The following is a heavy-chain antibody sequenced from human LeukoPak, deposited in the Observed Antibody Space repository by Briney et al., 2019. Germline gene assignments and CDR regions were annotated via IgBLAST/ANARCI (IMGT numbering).Heavy chain of an antibody. J-gene: IGHJ3*02. CDR1: GGTFSSYA. Sequence: ASVKVSCKASGGTFSSYAISWVRQAPGQGLEWMGGIIPIIGTANYAQKFQGRVTITADESTSTAYMELSSLRSEDTAVYYCAREGHYCSENADVETYDAFDIWGQGTMVTVSS. D-gene: IGHD3-10*01. CDR2: IIPIIGTA. CDR3: AREGHYCSENADVETYDAFDI. V-gene: IGHV1-69*13.